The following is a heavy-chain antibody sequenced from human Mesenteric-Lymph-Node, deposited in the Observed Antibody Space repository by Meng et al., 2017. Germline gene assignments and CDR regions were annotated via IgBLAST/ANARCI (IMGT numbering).Heavy chain of an antibody. CDR2: ISSSSTHI. D-gene: IGHD6-19*01. J-gene: IGHJ4*02. CDR1: GFIFSSYT. CDR3: ARVSDSSGWYSGDH. Sequence: GSLRLSCDASGFIFSSYTMNWVRQAPGKGLEWVSSISSSSTHIYYADSVKGRFTISRDNAKNSLNLQMNSLRAEDTAVYYCARVSDSSGWYSGDHWGQGTLVTVSS. V-gene: IGHV3-21*06.